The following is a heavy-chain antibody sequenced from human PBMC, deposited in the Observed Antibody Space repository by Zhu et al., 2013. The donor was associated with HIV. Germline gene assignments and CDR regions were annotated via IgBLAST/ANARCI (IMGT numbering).Heavy chain of an antibody. J-gene: IGHJ6*02. CDR3: ARGGQSGSESYGLDV. D-gene: IGHD3-10*01. CDR2: INPNSGGT. CDR1: GYTFIGYY. Sequence: AHLVQSGAEVQKPGASVKVSCKASGYTFIGYYMHWVRQAPGQGLEWMGWINPNSGGTNYAQKFQGRVTMTRDTSISTAYMELSRLRSDDTAVFYCARGGQSGSESYGLDVWGQGTTVTVSS. V-gene: IGHV1-2*02.